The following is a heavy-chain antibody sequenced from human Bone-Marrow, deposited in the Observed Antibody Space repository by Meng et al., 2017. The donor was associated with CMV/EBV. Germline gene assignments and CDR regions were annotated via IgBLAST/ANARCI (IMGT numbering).Heavy chain of an antibody. CDR2: IWYDGSNK. Sequence: GESLKISCAASGFTFSSYSMNWVRQAPGKGLEWVAVIWYDGSNKYYADSVKGRFTISRDNSKNTLYLQMNSLRAEDTAVYYCAKLTSYGSGSSPSSDSWGQGTLVTVSS. V-gene: IGHV3-33*06. J-gene: IGHJ4*02. D-gene: IGHD3-10*01. CDR1: GFTFSSYS. CDR3: AKLTSYGSGSSPSSDS.